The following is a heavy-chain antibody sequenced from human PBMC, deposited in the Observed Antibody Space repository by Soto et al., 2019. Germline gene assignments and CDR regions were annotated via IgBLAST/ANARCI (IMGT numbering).Heavy chain of an antibody. Sequence: EVQLLESGGGLVQPGRSLRLSCAASGFTFNRYSMSWVRQAPGKGLECVSSISGTGGDTFYANSVKGRFTISRDNSKNTLYLQMSSLRADDTALYYCAKDSALPYRGSYFDYWGQGALVIVSS. V-gene: IGHV3-23*01. CDR1: GFTFNRYS. D-gene: IGHD1-26*01. CDR2: ISGTGGDT. CDR3: AKDSALPYRGSYFDY. J-gene: IGHJ4*02.